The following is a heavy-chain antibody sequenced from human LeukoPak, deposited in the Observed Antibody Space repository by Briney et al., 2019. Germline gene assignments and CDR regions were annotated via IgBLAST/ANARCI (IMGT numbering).Heavy chain of an antibody. V-gene: IGHV1-2*02. CDR3: ARSPIQLWPENVFFDY. CDR1: GYTFTGYY. CDR2: INPNSGGT. J-gene: IGHJ4*02. D-gene: IGHD5-18*01. Sequence: GASVKVSCTASGYTFTGYYMHWVRQAPGQGLEWMGWINPNSGGTNYAQKFQARVTITRDTSISTAYMELSRLRSDDTAVYYCARSPIQLWPENVFFDYWGQGTLVTVSS.